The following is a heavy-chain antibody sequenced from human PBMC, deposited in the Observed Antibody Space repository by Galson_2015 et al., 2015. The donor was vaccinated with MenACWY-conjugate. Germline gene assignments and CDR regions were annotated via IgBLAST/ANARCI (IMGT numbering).Heavy chain of an antibody. CDR3: ARGPTQYCSGGSCTVFDY. CDR2: IGTAGDT. V-gene: IGHV3-13*04. CDR1: GFTFSSYD. Sequence: SLRLSCAASGFTFSSYDMHWVRQATGKGLEWVSAIGTAGDTYYPGSVKGRFTTSRENAKNSLYLQMNSLRAGDTAVYYCARGPTQYCSGGSCTVFDYWGQGTLVTVSS. J-gene: IGHJ4*02. D-gene: IGHD2-15*01.